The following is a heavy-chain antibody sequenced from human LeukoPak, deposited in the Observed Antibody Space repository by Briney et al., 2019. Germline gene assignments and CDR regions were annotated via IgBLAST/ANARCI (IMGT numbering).Heavy chain of an antibody. J-gene: IGHJ4*02. CDR2: ISSSSSYI. CDR3: ARVRSGGTTEPFDY. Sequence: GGSLRLSCAASGFTFSSYSMNWVRQAPGKGLEWVSSISSSSSYIYYADSVKGRFTISRDNAKNSLYLQMNSLRAEDTAVYYCARVRSGGTTEPFDYWGQGTLVTVSS. CDR1: GFTFSSYS. D-gene: IGHD4-11*01. V-gene: IGHV3-21*01.